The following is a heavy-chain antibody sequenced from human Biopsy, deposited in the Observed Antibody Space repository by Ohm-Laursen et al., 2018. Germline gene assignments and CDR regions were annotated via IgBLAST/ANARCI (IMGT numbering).Heavy chain of an antibody. Sequence: GSSVKVSCKVSGYTFTGYHVHWVRQVPGQGLEWMGWINAKTGDTNYAQKFQGRVTMTRDTSISTAYVDLSSLRSDDTAVYYCTRGGYYYDSLAYYYWFDPWGQGTLVTVSS. D-gene: IGHD3-22*01. CDR1: GYTFTGYH. V-gene: IGHV1-2*02. J-gene: IGHJ5*02. CDR2: INAKTGDT. CDR3: TRGGYYYDSLAYYYWFDP.